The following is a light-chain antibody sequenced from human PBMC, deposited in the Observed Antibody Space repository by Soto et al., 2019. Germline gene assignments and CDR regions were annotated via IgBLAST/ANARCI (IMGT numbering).Light chain of an antibody. J-gene: IGKJ5*01. CDR1: QSISSY. V-gene: IGKV1-39*01. CDR3: QQRYSTPIT. CDR2: AAS. Sequence: DIQMTQSPSSLSASVGDRVTITCRASQSISSYLNWYQQKPGKAPKLLIYAASSLQSGVPSRFSGSGSGTDFTLTISSLQPEDFATYYCQQRYSTPITFGQRTRLEIK.